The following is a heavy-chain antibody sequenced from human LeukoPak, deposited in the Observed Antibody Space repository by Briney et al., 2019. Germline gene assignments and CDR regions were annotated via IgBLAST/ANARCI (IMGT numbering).Heavy chain of an antibody. CDR1: GFTFSTSW. D-gene: IGHD3-22*01. CDR3: AREYYYDSSGSFDY. CDR2: IKKDGSET. Sequence: GGSLRLSCAASGFTFSTSWMSWVRQVPGKGLEWVANIKKDGSETYYVDSVKGRFTISRDNAKNSLYLQMNSLRAEDTAVYYCAREYYYDSSGSFDYWGQGTLVTVSS. J-gene: IGHJ4*02. V-gene: IGHV3-7*01.